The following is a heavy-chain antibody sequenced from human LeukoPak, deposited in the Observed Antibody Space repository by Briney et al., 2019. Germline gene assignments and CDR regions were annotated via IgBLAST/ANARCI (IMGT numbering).Heavy chain of an antibody. CDR3: ATWTPWGATTRFGAFDI. CDR2: IWYDGSNK. J-gene: IGHJ3*02. D-gene: IGHD1-26*01. Sequence: GGSLRLSCAASGFPFSSYGMHWVRQAPGKGLEWVAVIWYDGSNKYYADSVKGRFTISRDNSKNTLYLQMSSLRAEDTAVYYCATWTPWGATTRFGAFDIWGQGTMVTVSS. V-gene: IGHV3-33*01. CDR1: GFPFSSYG.